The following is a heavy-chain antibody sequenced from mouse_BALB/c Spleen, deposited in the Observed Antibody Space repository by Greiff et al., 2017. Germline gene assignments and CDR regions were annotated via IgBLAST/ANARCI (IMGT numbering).Heavy chain of an antibody. V-gene: IGHV1-4*01. D-gene: IGHD2-10*02. J-gene: IGHJ4*01. CDR2: INPSSGYT. Sequence: VQLQESGAELARPGASVKMSCKASGYTFTSYTMHWVKQRPGQGLEWIGYINPSSGYTNYNQKFKDKATLTADKSSSTAYMQLSSLTSEDSAVYYCARWVWFDAMDYWGQGTSVTVSS. CDR1: GYTFTSYT. CDR3: ARWVWFDAMDY.